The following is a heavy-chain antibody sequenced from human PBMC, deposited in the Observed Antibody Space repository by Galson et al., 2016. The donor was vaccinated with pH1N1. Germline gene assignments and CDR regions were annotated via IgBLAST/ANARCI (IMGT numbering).Heavy chain of an antibody. D-gene: IGHD2-15*01. CDR3: ARKGLHDN. V-gene: IGHV3-7*02. Sequence: SLRLSCAASGFPLRNYAMTWVRQAPGKGLEWVANIKQDGSEKYYVDSVKGRFTISRDNAKKSLYLQMNSLSVADTAVYYCARKGLHDNWCQGILVTVPS. CDR2: IKQDGSEK. J-gene: IGHJ4*02. CDR1: GFPLRNYA.